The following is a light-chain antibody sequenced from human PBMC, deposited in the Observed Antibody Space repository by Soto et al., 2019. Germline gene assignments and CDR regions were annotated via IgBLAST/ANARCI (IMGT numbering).Light chain of an antibody. V-gene: IGKV3-20*01. CDR1: QSVSSSY. Sequence: EIVLTQSPGTLSLSPGERATLSCRASQSVSSSYLAWYQQKPGQAPRLLIYGASSRPTGIPDRFSGSGSGTDFTLTISRLEPEDFAVYYCQQYGSSPYTFGQGTKLEMK. CDR2: GAS. J-gene: IGKJ2*01. CDR3: QQYGSSPYT.